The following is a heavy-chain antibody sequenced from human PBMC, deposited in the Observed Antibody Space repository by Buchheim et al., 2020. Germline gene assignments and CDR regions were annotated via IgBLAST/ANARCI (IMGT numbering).Heavy chain of an antibody. CDR2: IYYSGST. D-gene: IGHD3-3*01. Sequence: QVQLQESGPGLVKPSQTLSLTCTVSGGSISSGGYYWNWIRQHPGKGLEWIGYIYYSGSTYYNPSLKSRVTISVDTSKNQLSLKLSAVTAAGTAVYYCARAVYDFWSGYLGWFDPWGQGTL. J-gene: IGHJ5*02. CDR3: ARAVYDFWSGYLGWFDP. V-gene: IGHV4-31*03. CDR1: GGSISSGGYY.